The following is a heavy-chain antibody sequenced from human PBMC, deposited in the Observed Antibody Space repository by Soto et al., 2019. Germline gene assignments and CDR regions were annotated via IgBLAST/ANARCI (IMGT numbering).Heavy chain of an antibody. V-gene: IGHV4-39*01. Sequence: PSETLSLTCTVSGGSFSSSSYYWGWIRQRPGKELEWSWSSCYSGSTYYNPSLKSRFTMSVYTSNNQFSQKLSSVTAADTAVYYCASPPLGRYWGQGTLVTVSS. CDR2: SCYSGST. CDR3: ASPPLGRY. CDR1: GGSFSSSSYY. J-gene: IGHJ4*02.